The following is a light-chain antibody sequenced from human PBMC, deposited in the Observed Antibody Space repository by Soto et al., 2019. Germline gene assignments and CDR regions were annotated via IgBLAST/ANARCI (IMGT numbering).Light chain of an antibody. Sequence: EIVLTQSPATLSLSPGERATLSCRASQSVSSYLAWYQQKPGQAPRLLIYDASNRATGIPARFSGSGSGTDFTLTISSLEPADFAVYYCPQRSNWPPTFGQGTKV. V-gene: IGKV3-11*01. CDR3: PQRSNWPPT. CDR2: DAS. J-gene: IGKJ1*01. CDR1: QSVSSY.